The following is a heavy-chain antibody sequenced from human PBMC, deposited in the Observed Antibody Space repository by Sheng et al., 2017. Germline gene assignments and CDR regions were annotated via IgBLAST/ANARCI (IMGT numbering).Heavy chain of an antibody. J-gene: IGHJ6*03. CDR2: IIPILGIA. CDR1: GGTFSSYT. CDR3: ASPLWSGPHTTNYYMDV. D-gene: IGHD3-3*01. V-gene: IGHV1-69*02. Sequence: QVQLVQSGAEVKKPGSSVKVSCKASGGTFSSYTISWVRQAPGQGLEWMGRIIPILGIANYAQKFQGRVTITADKSTSTAYMELSSLRSEDTAVYYCASPLWSGPHTTNYYMDVWGKGTTVTVSS.